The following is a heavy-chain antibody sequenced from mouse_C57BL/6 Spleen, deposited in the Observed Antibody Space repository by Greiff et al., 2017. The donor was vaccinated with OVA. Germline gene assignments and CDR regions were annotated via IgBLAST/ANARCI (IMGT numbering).Heavy chain of an antibody. V-gene: IGHV5-2*01. J-gene: IGHJ4*01. CDR2: INTDGGST. Sequence: VQLQEPGGGLVQPGASLKLSCESNEYDFPSHDMSWVRKTPGQRLELVAAINTDGGSTYYPDTMESRFIFSIDNSKNTPYLQMSSLRSEDTALDYCSRGGYYCSSAMDYWGQGTSVTVSS. CDR1: EYDFPSHD. D-gene: IGHD1-1*01. CDR3: SRGGYYCSSAMDY.